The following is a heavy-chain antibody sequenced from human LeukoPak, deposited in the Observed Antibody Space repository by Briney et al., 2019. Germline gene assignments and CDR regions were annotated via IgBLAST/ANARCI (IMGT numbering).Heavy chain of an antibody. CDR3: AKEGGGSYPTGNFDY. V-gene: IGHV3-21*04. Sequence: WGSLRLSCAASGFTFDTYNFNWVRQDPGKGLECVASIRSYSSYIHYADSVKGRFTISRDDAKKSLDLQMNSLRAEDTAVYYCAKEGGGSYPTGNFDYWGQGTLVTVSS. J-gene: IGHJ4*02. CDR1: GFTFDTYN. CDR2: IRSYSSYI. D-gene: IGHD1-26*01.